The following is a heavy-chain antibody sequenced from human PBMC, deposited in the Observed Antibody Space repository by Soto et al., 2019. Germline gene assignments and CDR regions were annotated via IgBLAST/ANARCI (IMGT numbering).Heavy chain of an antibody. V-gene: IGHV4-59*01. D-gene: IGHD3-16*01. Sequence: PSETLSLTCTVSGGSISSYYWSWIRQPPGKGLEWIGYIYYSGSTNYNPSLKSRVTISVDTSKNQFSLKLSSVTAADTAVYYCARGGGVLWFEGLYYFDYWGQGTLVTVSS. J-gene: IGHJ4*02. CDR1: GGSISSYY. CDR2: IYYSGST. CDR3: ARGGGVLWFEGLYYFDY.